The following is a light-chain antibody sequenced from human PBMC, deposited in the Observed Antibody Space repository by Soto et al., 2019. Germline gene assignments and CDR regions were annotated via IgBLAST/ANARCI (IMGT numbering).Light chain of an antibody. Sequence: QSALTQPASVSGSPGQSITISCTGTSSDVGGYNYVSWYQQHPGKAPKLMIYDVSNRPSGVSNRFSGSKSGNTASLTISGLQAEDEADYYGSSYTSPGVFGTGTKVTVL. J-gene: IGLJ1*01. CDR3: SSYTSPGV. V-gene: IGLV2-14*01. CDR2: DVS. CDR1: SSDVGGYNY.